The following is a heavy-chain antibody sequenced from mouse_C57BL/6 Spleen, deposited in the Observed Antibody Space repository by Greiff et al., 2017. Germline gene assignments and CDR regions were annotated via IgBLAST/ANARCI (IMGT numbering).Heavy chain of an antibody. CDR2: INYDGSST. CDR1: GFTFSDYY. CDR3: ARVSPITTVVANFDY. D-gene: IGHD1-1*01. V-gene: IGHV5-16*01. J-gene: IGHJ2*01. Sequence: EVMLVESEGGLVQPGSSMKLSCTASGFTFSDYYMAWVRQVPEKGLEWVANINYDGSSTYYLDSLKSRFIISRDNAKNILYLQMSSLKSEDTATYYCARVSPITTVVANFDYWGQGTTLTVSS.